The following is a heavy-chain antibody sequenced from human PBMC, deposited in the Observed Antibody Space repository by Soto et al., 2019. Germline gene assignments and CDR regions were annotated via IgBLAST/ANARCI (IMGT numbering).Heavy chain of an antibody. CDR3: ARGYYYDGSGYSN. Sequence: AAVKFSCKASGYTFTSYDINWVLQATGQGLEWMGCIITYNGNTNYAQKLQGRVTMTTDTSTSTAYMELRSLRSDDTAVYYCARGYYYDGSGYSNWGQGTLVTVSS. D-gene: IGHD3-22*01. V-gene: IGHV1-18*01. CDR1: GYTFTSYD. CDR2: IITYNGNT. J-gene: IGHJ4*02.